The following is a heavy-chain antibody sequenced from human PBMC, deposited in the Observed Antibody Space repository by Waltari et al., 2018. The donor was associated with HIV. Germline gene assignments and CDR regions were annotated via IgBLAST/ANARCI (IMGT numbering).Heavy chain of an antibody. Sequence: ELPLTPSAPEVKEPGQSLKIPGKGSGNLLTRYWIGWVRQAPGTGLEWMGDIYPADSDTTYNPSFRGQVTISVDTSISTAYVQWRSLKASDTAVYFCARRLVGADAFEIWGQGTEVIVSS. V-gene: IGHV5-51*03. CDR1: GNLLTRYW. J-gene: IGHJ3*02. D-gene: IGHD1-26*01. CDR2: IYPADSDT. CDR3: ARRLVGADAFEI.